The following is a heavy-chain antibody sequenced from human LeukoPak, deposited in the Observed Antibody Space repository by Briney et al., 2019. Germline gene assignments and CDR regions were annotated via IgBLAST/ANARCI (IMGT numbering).Heavy chain of an antibody. CDR1: GYTFTSYD. D-gene: IGHD3-22*01. CDR3: ARGRRDYYDSSGYYEVDY. J-gene: IGHJ4*02. CDR2: MNPNSGNT. V-gene: IGHV1-8*01. Sequence: GASVKVSRKASGYTFTSYDINWVRQATGQGLEWMGWMNPNSGNTGYAQKFQGRVTMTRNTSISTAYMELSGLRSEDTAVYYCARGRRDYYDSSGYYEVDYWGQGTLVTVSS.